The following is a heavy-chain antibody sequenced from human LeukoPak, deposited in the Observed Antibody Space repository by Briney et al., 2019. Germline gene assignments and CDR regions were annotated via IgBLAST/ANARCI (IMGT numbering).Heavy chain of an antibody. CDR3: ARDPRDSSGWYPNFDY. CDR2: IYSGGST. V-gene: IGHV3-66*01. CDR1: GFTVSSNY. J-gene: IGHJ4*02. Sequence: GGSLRLSCAASGFTVSSNYMSWVRQAPGEGLKWVSVIYSGGSTYYADSVKGRFTISRDNSKNTLYLQMNSLRAEDTAVYYCARDPRDSSGWYPNFDYWGQGTLVTVSS. D-gene: IGHD6-19*01.